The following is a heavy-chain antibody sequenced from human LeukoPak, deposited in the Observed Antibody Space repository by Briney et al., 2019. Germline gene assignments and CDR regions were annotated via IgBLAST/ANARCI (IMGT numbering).Heavy chain of an antibody. CDR3: ARAHCSSTSCHLFDY. V-gene: IGHV1-69*13. CDR2: IIPIFGTA. Sequence: ASVKVSCKASGGTFSSYAISWVRQAPGQGLEWMGGIIPIFGTANYAQKFQGRVTITADESTGTAYMELSSLRSEDTAVYYCARAHCSSTSCHLFDYWGQGTLVTVSS. J-gene: IGHJ4*02. D-gene: IGHD2-2*01. CDR1: GGTFSSYA.